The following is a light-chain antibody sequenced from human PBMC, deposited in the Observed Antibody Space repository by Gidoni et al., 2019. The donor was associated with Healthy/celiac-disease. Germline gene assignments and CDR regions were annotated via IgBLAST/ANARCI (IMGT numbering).Light chain of an antibody. CDR2: GAS. CDR1: RSVSSCY. CDR3: QQYGSPLYT. Sequence: EIVLTQSRGTLSLSPGEGATLSGRASRSVSSCYLAWYQQKPGQAPRLLLYGASSRATGIPARFSGSGSGTDFTLTISSLEPEDFAVYYCQQYGSPLYTFGQGTKLEIK. V-gene: IGKV3-20*01. J-gene: IGKJ2*01.